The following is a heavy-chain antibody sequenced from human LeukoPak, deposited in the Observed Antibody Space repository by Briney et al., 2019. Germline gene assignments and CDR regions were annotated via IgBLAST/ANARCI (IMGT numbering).Heavy chain of an antibody. J-gene: IGHJ3*02. CDR2: INWNGGST. CDR1: GSTFDDYG. CDR3: AKTEVSGGSIAAAGIPGAFDI. Sequence: RPGGSLRLSCAASGSTFDDYGMSWVRQAPGKGMEWVSGINWNGGSTGYADSVKGRFTISRDNAKNSLYLQMNSLRAEDTALYYCAKTEVSGGSIAAAGIPGAFDIWGQGTMVTVSS. V-gene: IGHV3-20*04. D-gene: IGHD6-13*01.